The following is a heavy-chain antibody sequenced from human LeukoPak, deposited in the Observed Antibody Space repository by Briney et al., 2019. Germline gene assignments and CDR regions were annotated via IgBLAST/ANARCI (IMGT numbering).Heavy chain of an antibody. Sequence: GGSLRLSWVASGFTVNSNCMSWVRQAPGKGLDWVSVVYSDGSTYYSDSVKGRFTISRDSSKNTLYLHMNSLRADDTAVYYCARERIYFGSGGDLRDARLFYYYGMDVWGQGTTVTVSS. CDR2: VYSDGST. D-gene: IGHD3-10*01. J-gene: IGHJ6*02. CDR1: GFTVNSNC. CDR3: ARERIYFGSGGDLRDARLFYYYGMDV. V-gene: IGHV3-53*01.